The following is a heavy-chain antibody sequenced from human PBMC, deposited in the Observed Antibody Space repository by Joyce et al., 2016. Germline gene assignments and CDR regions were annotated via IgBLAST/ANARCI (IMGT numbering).Heavy chain of an antibody. Sequence: EVQLVESGGGLVLPGGSLRLSCVASGFSFSSYYMSWVCQARGRGLEWVASIKEDGSEKSYVDSVKGRFTISRDNVKNSLYLQMNSLRAEDTAMYYCANSIQARGSAPAGDSWGQGTLVTVSS. J-gene: IGHJ4*02. CDR3: ANSIQARGSAPAGDS. V-gene: IGHV3-7*05. CDR2: IKEDGSEK. CDR1: GFSFSSYY. D-gene: IGHD6-13*01.